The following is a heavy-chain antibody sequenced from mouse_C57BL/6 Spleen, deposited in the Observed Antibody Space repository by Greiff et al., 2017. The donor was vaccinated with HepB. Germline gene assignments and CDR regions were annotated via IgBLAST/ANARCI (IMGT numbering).Heavy chain of an antibody. CDR2: IDPSDSYT. Sequence: QVQLQQPGAELVMPGASVKLSCKASGYTFTSYWMHWVKQRPGQGLEWIGEIDPSDSYTNYNQKFKGKSTLTVDKSSSTAYMQLSSLTSEDSAVYYCARITTVVATGDYWGQGTTLTVSS. J-gene: IGHJ2*01. CDR1: GYTFTSYW. D-gene: IGHD1-1*01. V-gene: IGHV1-69*01. CDR3: ARITTVVATGDY.